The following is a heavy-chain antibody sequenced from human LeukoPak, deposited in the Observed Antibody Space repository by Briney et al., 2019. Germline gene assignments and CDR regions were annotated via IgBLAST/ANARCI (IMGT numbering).Heavy chain of an antibody. J-gene: IGHJ4*02. Sequence: SETLSLTCAVYGGSFSGYYWSWIRQPPGKGLEWIGEINHSGSTYYTPSLKSRVTMSLDTSKNQFSLKLTSVTAADTAVYYCARRPSFGTGHFDYWGQGALVTVSS. D-gene: IGHD1-1*01. V-gene: IGHV4-34*01. CDR1: GGSFSGYY. CDR2: INHSGST. CDR3: ARRPSFGTGHFDY.